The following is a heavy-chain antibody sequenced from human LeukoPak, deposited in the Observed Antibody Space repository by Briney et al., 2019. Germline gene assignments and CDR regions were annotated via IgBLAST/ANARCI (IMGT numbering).Heavy chain of an antibody. CDR3: ARLPYSGSWVDY. CDR1: GGSISSYY. V-gene: IGHV4-59*01. CDR2: IYYSGST. D-gene: IGHD6-13*01. Sequence: PSETLSLTCTVSGGSISSYYWSWIRQPPGKGLEWIGYIYYSGSTNYNPSLKSRVTISVDTSKNQFSLKLSSVTAADTAVYYCARLPYSGSWVDYWGQGTLVTVSS. J-gene: IGHJ4*02.